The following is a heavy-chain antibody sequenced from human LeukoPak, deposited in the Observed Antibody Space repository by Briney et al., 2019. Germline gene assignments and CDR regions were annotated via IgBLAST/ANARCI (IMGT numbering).Heavy chain of an antibody. CDR1: GGSFSGYY. CDR2: INHSGRT. V-gene: IGHV4-34*01. CDR3: ASLGGYGYVFDY. Sequence: PSETLSLTCAVYGGSFSGYYWSWIRQPPGKGLEWIGEINHSGRTNYNPSLKSRVTISVDTSKNQFSLKLSSVTAADTAVYYCASLGGYGYVFDYWGQGTLVTVSS. D-gene: IGHD5-18*01. J-gene: IGHJ4*02.